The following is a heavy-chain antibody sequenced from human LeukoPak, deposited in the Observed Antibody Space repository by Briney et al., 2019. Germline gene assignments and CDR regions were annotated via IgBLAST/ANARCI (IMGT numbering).Heavy chain of an antibody. CDR3: ARGRPEDYFDY. CDR1: GYTFTSYT. V-gene: IGHV1-3*03. Sequence: ASVKVSCKASGYTFTSYTMHWMRQAPGQRLEWMGWINAGNGNTKYSQEFQGRVTTTRDTSASTAYMELSSLRSEDMAVYYCARGRPEDYFDYWGQGTLVTVSS. J-gene: IGHJ4*02. CDR2: INAGNGNT.